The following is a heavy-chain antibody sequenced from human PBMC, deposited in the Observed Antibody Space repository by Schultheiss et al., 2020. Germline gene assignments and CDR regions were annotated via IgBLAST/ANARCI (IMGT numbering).Heavy chain of an antibody. CDR3: ARADHYYYGMDV. V-gene: IGHV4-59*01. Sequence: SETLSLTCAVYGGSFSGYYWNWIRQPPGKGLEWIGYIYYSGSTNYNPSLKSRVTISVDTSKNQFSLKLSSVTAADTAVYYCARADHYYYGMDVWGQGTTVTVSS. CDR2: IYYSGST. J-gene: IGHJ6*02. CDR1: GGSFSGYY.